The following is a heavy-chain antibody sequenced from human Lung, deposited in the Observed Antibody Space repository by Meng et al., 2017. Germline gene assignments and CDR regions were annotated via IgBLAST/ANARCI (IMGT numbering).Heavy chain of an antibody. J-gene: IGHJ5*02. CDR3: VRSSAWVRTGFDP. Sequence: QSRLQESGPGLVKPSEARSLTCSVSCGSISTSGYYWGWIRQPPGKGLEWIGSIGHSGFTYYTPSLKSRVAVSLDTSKSQFSLMLTSVTAADTAVYYCVRSSAWVRTGFDPWGQGTLVTVSS. CDR1: CGSISTSGYY. V-gene: IGHV4-39*01. CDR2: IGHSGFT. D-gene: IGHD6-19*01.